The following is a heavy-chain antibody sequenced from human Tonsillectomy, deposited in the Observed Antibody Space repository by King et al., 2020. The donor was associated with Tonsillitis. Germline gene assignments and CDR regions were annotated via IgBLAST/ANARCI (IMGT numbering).Heavy chain of an antibody. D-gene: IGHD4-23*01. CDR1: GFTFSSYE. J-gene: IGHJ4*02. CDR3: ARGTTVETRYFDY. Sequence: QLVQSGGGLVQPGGSLRLSCAASGFTFSSYEMNWVRQAPGKGLEWVSYISSSGSTIKYAESVKGRLTISRDNAKNSLYLQMNSLRAEDTAGYNWARGTTVETRYFDYWGQGTLVTVSS. V-gene: IGHV3-48*03. CDR2: ISSSGSTI.